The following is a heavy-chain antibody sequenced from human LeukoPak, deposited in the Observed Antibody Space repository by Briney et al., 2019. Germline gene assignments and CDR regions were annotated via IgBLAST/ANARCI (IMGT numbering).Heavy chain of an antibody. J-gene: IGHJ3*02. CDR2: IYYSGST. V-gene: IGHV4-39*07. CDR3: ARVISGYGISFDI. D-gene: IGHD3-22*01. CDR1: GGSTSSNSYY. Sequence: PSETLSLTCTVSGGSTSSNSYYWGWIRQPPGKGLEWIGSIYYSGSTFYNPSLKSRVTISVDTSKNQFSLKLSSVTAADTAVYYCARVISGYGISFDIWGQGTMVTVSS.